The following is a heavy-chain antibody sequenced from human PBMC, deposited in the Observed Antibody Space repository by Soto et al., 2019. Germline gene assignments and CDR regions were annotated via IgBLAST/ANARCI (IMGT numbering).Heavy chain of an antibody. D-gene: IGHD5-18*01. CDR2: IYPGDSDT. Sequence: GESLKISCKGSGYSFTSYWIGWVRQMPGKGLERMGIIYPGDSDTRYSPSFQGQVTISADKSISTAYLQWSSLKASDTAMYYCARPIGSGYSYGRVSNWFDPWGQGTLVTVSS. J-gene: IGHJ5*02. V-gene: IGHV5-51*01. CDR1: GYSFTSYW. CDR3: ARPIGSGYSYGRVSNWFDP.